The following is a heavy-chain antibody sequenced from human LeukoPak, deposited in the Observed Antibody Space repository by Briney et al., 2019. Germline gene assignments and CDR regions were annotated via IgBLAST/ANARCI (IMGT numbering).Heavy chain of an antibody. J-gene: IGHJ2*01. CDR3: ARHYCGGDCYSRWYFDL. D-gene: IGHD2-21*02. CDR2: VYSSGST. CDR1: GGSISGSIYY. V-gene: IGHV4-61*02. Sequence: SETLSLTCTVSGGSISGSIYYWSWIRQPAGKGLEWIGRVYSSGSTNYNPSLRSRVTMSVDTSKNQFSLKLGSVTAADTAVYYCARHYCGGDCYSRWYFDLWGRGTLVTVSS.